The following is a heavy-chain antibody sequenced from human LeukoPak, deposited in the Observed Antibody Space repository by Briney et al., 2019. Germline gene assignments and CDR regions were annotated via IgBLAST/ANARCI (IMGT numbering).Heavy chain of an antibody. J-gene: IGHJ4*02. CDR2: IYHSGST. CDR3: ARVVYDYVWGSYRYLDY. D-gene: IGHD3-16*02. Sequence: SETLSLTCAVSGGSISSSNWWSWVRQPPGKGLEWIGEIYHSGSTNYNPSLKSRVTISVGKSKNQFSLKLSSVTAADTAVYYCARVVYDYVWGSYRYLDYWGQGTLVTVSS. V-gene: IGHV4-4*02. CDR1: GGSISSSNW.